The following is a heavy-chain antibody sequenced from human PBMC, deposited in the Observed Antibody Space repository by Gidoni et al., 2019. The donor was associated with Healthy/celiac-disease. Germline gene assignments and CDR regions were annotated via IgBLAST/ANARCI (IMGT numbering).Heavy chain of an antibody. D-gene: IGHD6-19*01. CDR1: GYTFTGYY. Sequence: QVQLVQSGAEVKKPGASVKVSCKASGYTFTGYYMHWVRQAPGQGLEWMGRINPNSGGTNYAQKFQGRVTMTRDTSISTAYMELSRLRSDDTAVYYCATGYSSGWPAPAFDYWGQGTLVTVSS. CDR2: INPNSGGT. V-gene: IGHV1-2*06. J-gene: IGHJ4*02. CDR3: ATGYSSGWPAPAFDY.